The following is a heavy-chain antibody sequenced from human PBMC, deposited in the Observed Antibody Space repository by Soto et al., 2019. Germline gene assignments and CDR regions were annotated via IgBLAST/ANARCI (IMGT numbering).Heavy chain of an antibody. Sequence: GESLKIACKGSGYTLTSYWIGWVRQMPGKGLEWMGIIYPGDSDTKYNPSFQGQVTISADKSITTTYLQWSSLKASDTAIYYCAASIFYYGMDVWGQGTTVTVSS. CDR3: AASIFYYGMDV. V-gene: IGHV5-51*01. J-gene: IGHJ6*02. CDR2: IYPGDSDT. CDR1: GYTLTSYW.